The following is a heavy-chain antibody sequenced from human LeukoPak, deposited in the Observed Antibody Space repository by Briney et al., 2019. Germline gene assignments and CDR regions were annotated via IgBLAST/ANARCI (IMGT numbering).Heavy chain of an antibody. J-gene: IGHJ4*02. Sequence: PSETLSLTCNVSGYSISSGHYWARIRQPPGKGLERIGSISYRGDTYYNPSLKSRVTMSVDSSKSQLSLKVRSVTAADTAVYFCARSLRDTSSTAGYDSWGQGTLVTVSS. CDR3: ARSLRDTSSTAGYDS. V-gene: IGHV4-38-2*02. CDR2: ISYRGDT. D-gene: IGHD2-2*01. CDR1: GYSISSGHY.